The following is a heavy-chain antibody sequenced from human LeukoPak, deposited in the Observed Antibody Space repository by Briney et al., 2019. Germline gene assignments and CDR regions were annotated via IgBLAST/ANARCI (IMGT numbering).Heavy chain of an antibody. CDR1: GGTFSNYV. CDR2: IIPLFGTA. D-gene: IGHD4-23*01. CDR3: ARGSGGENWFDP. V-gene: IGHV1-69*13. Sequence: SVKVSCKASGGTFSNYVISWVRQAPGQGLEWMGGIIPLFGTANYAQKFQGRVTITADESTSTAYMEVSSLRSEDTAVYYCARGSGGENWFDPWGQGTLVTVSS. J-gene: IGHJ5*02.